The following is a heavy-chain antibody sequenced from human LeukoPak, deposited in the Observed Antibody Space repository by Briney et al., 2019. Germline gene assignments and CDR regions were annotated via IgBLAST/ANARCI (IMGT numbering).Heavy chain of an antibody. CDR2: MNPNSGNT. V-gene: IGHV1-8*01. Sequence: ASVKVSCKASGYTFTSYDINWVRQATAQGVEWMGWMNPNSGNTGYAQKFQGRVTMTRNTSISTAYMELSSLRSEDTAVYYCARGPHYDFWSGYPEGGWFDPWGQGTLVTVSS. J-gene: IGHJ5*02. CDR3: ARGPHYDFWSGYPEGGWFDP. CDR1: GYTFTSYD. D-gene: IGHD3-3*01.